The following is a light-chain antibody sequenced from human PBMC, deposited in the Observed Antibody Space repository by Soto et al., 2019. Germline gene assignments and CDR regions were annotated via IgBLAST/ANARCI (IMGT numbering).Light chain of an antibody. J-gene: IGLJ1*01. V-gene: IGLV2-14*01. CDR2: EVS. CDR1: SSDVGFYNY. Sequence: QSVLTQPASVSGSPGQSITISCTGTSSDVGFYNYVSWYQQHPGKAPKLMIYEVSHRPSGVSNRFSGSKSGNTASLTISGLQAEDEADYYCSSYKRSGTYVFGTGTKVTVL. CDR3: SSYKRSGTYV.